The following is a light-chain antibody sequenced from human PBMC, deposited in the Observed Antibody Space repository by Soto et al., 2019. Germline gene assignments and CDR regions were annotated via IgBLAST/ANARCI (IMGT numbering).Light chain of an antibody. CDR2: AAS. J-gene: IGKJ5*01. Sequence: DIQLTQSPSFLSASVGDRVTITCRATQGMSNYLAWYQQKPGKAPNLLIYAASTLQSGVPSRFSGSGSGTDFTLTISSLQPEDFATDDCQQLNSYTLTIGKGTRVEIK. CDR1: QGMSNY. CDR3: QQLNSYTLT. V-gene: IGKV1-9*01.